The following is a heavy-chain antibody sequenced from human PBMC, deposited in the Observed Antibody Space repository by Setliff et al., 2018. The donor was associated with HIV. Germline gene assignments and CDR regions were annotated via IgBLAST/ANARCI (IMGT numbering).Heavy chain of an antibody. CDR2: IYFSGST. CDR3: ARTMLLPATQPFDY. J-gene: IGHJ4*02. D-gene: IGHD3-22*01. CDR1: GGSIISGAYY. Sequence: SETLSLTCTVSGGSIISGAYYWSWVRQHPGKGLEWIGHIYFSGSTYSNPSLKSRLAMSLDTSSNQFSLKLRSVTAADTAVYYCARTMLLPATQPFDYWGQGTLVTVSS. V-gene: IGHV4-31*03.